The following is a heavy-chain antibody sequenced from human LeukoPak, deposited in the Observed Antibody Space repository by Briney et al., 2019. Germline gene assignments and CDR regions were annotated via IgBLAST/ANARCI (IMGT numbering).Heavy chain of an antibody. Sequence: GGSLRLSCAASGFTVSSNYMSWVRQAPGKGLEWVSVIYSGGSTYYADSVKCRFTISRDNSKNTLYLQMNSRRAEDTAVYYCARVLTYYYDSSGYSFDYWGQGTLVTVSS. CDR2: IYSGGST. CDR3: ARVLTYYYDSSGYSFDY. CDR1: GFTVSSNY. D-gene: IGHD3-22*01. V-gene: IGHV3-66*02. J-gene: IGHJ4*02.